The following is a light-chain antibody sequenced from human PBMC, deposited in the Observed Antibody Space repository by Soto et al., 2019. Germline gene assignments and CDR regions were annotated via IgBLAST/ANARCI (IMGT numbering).Light chain of an antibody. CDR3: CSYACSYTPYV. J-gene: IGLJ1*01. V-gene: IGLV2-11*01. Sequence: QSALTQPRSVSGSPGQSVTISCTGTSSDVGGYNYVSWYQQHPGKATKLMIYDVSKRPSGVPDRFSGSKSGNTASLTISGLQAEDEADYYCCSYACSYTPYVFGTGTKVTVL. CDR1: SSDVGGYNY. CDR2: DVS.